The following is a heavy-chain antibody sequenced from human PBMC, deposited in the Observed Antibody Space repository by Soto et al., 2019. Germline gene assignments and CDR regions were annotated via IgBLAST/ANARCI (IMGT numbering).Heavy chain of an antibody. Sequence: GASVKVSCKASGGTFSSYRINWVRQAPGQGLEWVGGIVPIRRTADYAQTFQGRVSITADESARTSYMELRSPRSQDTAVYYCVRDSGAKLSSSWGQGTLVTSPQ. CDR3: VRDSGAKLSSS. J-gene: IGHJ4*02. CDR2: IVPIRRTA. D-gene: IGHD6-13*01. V-gene: IGHV1-69*13. CDR1: GGTFSSYR.